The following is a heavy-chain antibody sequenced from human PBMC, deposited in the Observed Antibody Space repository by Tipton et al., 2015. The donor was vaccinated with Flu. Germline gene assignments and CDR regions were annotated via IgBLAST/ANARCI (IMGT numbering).Heavy chain of an antibody. V-gene: IGHV5-51*01. Sequence: QLVQSGAEVKKPGESLKISCKVTGYTFTDYWIAWVRQEPGKGLEWMGIIDPKDSESKYSPSLQGQVSISADKSSNTAFLQWRSLAASDSGLYYCARRGYGGTWALDYWGQGTQVTVSS. CDR3: ARRGYGGTWALDY. J-gene: IGHJ4*02. D-gene: IGHD2-15*01. CDR1: GYTFTDYW. CDR2: IDPKDSES.